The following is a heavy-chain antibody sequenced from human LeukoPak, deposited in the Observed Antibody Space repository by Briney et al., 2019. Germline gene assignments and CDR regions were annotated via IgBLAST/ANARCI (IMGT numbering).Heavy chain of an antibody. CDR3: ARQPSSWFTSFDS. V-gene: IGHV4-59*01. CDR2: IYYSGST. D-gene: IGHD6-13*01. Sequence: SGTLSLTCTVSGGSISSYYWSWIRQPPGKGLEWIAYIYYSGSTNYNPSLKSRVTISVDTSKNQFPLKLSSVTAADTAVYYCARQPSSWFTSFDSWGQGTLVTVSS. J-gene: IGHJ4*02. CDR1: GGSISSYY.